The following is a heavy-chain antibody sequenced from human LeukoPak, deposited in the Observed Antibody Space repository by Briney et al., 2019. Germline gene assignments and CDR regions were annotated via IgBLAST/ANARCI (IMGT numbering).Heavy chain of an antibody. CDR2: INHSGST. CDR1: GGSISSYY. Sequence: SETLSLTCTVSGGSISSYYWSWIRQPPGKGLEWIGEINHSGSTNYNPSLKSRVTISVDTSKNQFSLKLSSVTAADTAVYYCARADCTNGVCYLNWFDPWGQGTLVTVSS. D-gene: IGHD2-8*01. CDR3: ARADCTNGVCYLNWFDP. J-gene: IGHJ5*02. V-gene: IGHV4-34*01.